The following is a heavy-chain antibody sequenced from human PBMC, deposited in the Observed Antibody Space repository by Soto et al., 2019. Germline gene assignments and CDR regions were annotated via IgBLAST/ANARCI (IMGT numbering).Heavy chain of an antibody. V-gene: IGHV5-10-1*01. D-gene: IGHD3-22*01. CDR3: ARATTYYRYAMDV. CDR1: GYSFTSYW. CDR2: IDPSDSFI. J-gene: IGHJ6*02. Sequence: ESLKISCKGSGYSFTSYWISWVRQKPGAGLEWMGMIDPSDSFIYYSPSFQGHVTISVDRSINTVYVQWSSLRASDTAMYYCARATTYYRYAMDVWGQGTTVTVSS.